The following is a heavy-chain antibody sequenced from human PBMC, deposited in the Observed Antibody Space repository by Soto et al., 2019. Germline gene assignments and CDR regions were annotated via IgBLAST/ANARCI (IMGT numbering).Heavy chain of an antibody. V-gene: IGHV4-4*07. CDR2: IYSDGTT. J-gene: IGHJ6*02. CDR3: SRVGCSNSKCYTRGMDV. CDR1: GGSISCYY. Sequence: PSETLSLTCTVSGGSISCYYWSWVRQPAGKGLEWVGRIYSDGTTNYSPSLKSRVTRSLDTSKDQFSLHLNSVTAADTAVYYCSRVGCSNSKCYTRGMDVWGQGTTVTVSS. D-gene: IGHD2-2*01.